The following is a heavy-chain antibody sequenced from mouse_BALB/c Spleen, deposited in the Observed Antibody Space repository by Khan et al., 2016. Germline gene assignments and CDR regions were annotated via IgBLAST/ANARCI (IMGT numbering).Heavy chain of an antibody. V-gene: IGHV2-6-7*01. CDR2: IWGDGST. CDR1: GFSLTGYG. Sequence: QVQLKESGPGLVAPSQSLSITCTVSGFSLTGYGVNWVRQPPGKGLEWLGMIWGDGSTDYNSALKSRLSISKDNSKSQVFLKMNSLQTDDTARYYCARVLGHYAMDYWGQGTSVTVSS. D-gene: IGHD4-1*01. CDR3: ARVLGHYAMDY. J-gene: IGHJ4*01.